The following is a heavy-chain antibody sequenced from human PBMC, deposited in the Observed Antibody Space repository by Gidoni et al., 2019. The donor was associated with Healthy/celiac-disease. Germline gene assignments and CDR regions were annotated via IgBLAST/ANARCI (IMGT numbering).Heavy chain of an antibody. J-gene: IGHJ5*02. CDR2: IKQDGSEK. Sequence: EVQLVESGGGLVQPGGSLRLSCAASGFTFISYWMSWVRQAPGKGLEWVANIKQDGSEKYYVDSVKGRFTISRDNAKNSLYLQMNSLRAEDTAVYDCARDYSDYIWGSYRPGWFDPWGQGTLVTVSS. CDR1: GFTFISYW. CDR3: ARDYSDYIWGSYRPGWFDP. D-gene: IGHD3-16*02. V-gene: IGHV3-7*04.